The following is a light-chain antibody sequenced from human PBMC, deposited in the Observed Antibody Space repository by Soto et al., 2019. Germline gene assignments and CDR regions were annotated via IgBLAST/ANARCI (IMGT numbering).Light chain of an antibody. CDR2: GAS. V-gene: IGKV3-15*01. Sequence: EIVLTQSPGTLSLSPGERATLSCRASQTVSTNYLAWYQQKPGQAPGLLVYGASIRATGIPARFSGSGSGTEYSLTISSLQSEDFGVYFCQQYDQWWTFGQGTKVDIK. CDR3: QQYDQWWT. CDR1: QTVSTN. J-gene: IGKJ1*01.